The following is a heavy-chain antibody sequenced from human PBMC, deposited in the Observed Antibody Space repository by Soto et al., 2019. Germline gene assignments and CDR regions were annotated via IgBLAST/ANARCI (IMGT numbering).Heavy chain of an antibody. CDR2: IYYSGST. CDR1: GGSISSYY. V-gene: IGHV4-59*01. D-gene: IGHD5-12*01. Sequence: SETLSLTCTVSGGSISSYYSSWIRQPPGKGLEWIGYIYYSGSTNYNPSLKSRVTISVDTSKNQFSLKLSSVTAADTAVYYCARDRGGYAIDYWGQGTLVTVSS. J-gene: IGHJ4*02. CDR3: ARDRGGYAIDY.